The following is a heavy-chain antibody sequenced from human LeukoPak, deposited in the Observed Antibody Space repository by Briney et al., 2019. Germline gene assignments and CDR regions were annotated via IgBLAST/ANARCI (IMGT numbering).Heavy chain of an antibody. CDR1: GFTFSGYD. Sequence: QTGGSLRLSCAASGFTFSGYDMSWVRQAPGKGLEWVSYTSSSSSTIYYADSVKSRFTISRDNAKNSVYLQMNSLRAEDTAVYYCARLRYYGMDVWGQGTTVTVSS. V-gene: IGHV3-48*04. J-gene: IGHJ6*02. CDR3: ARLRYYGMDV. CDR2: TSSSSSTI.